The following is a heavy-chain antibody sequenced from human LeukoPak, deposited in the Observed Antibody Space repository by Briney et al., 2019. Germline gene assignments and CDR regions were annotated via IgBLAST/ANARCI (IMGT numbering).Heavy chain of an antibody. CDR2: IYYSGEA. J-gene: IGHJ5*02. V-gene: IGHV4-39*07. CDR1: GGSISSSSFY. D-gene: IGHD4-17*01. Sequence: SETLSLTCTVSGGSISSSSFYWGWIRQPPGKGLEWIGSIYYSGEAYYNPSLSSRVTISADRSKNQFSLRLSSVTAADTAVYYCAGTNDFGDYVGAWGQGTQVTVSS. CDR3: AGTNDFGDYVGA.